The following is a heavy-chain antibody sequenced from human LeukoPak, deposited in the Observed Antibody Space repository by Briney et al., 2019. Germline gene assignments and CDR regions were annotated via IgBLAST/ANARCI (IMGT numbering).Heavy chain of an antibody. CDR3: ASGGWYRGY. D-gene: IGHD6-19*01. CDR1: GGHYSRSY. V-gene: IGHV4-34*01. CDR2: INHSGST. J-gene: IGHJ4*02. Sequence: SHSLSLTCDVYGGHYSRSYWTWIHQPPRKPPEWIGEINHSGSTNYTPSLKSRVTISVDTSKNQFSLKLTSVTAADTAVYYCASGGWYRGYWGQGTLVTVSS.